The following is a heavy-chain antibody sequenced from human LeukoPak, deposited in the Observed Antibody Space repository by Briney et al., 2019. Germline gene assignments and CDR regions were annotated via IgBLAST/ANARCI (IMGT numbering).Heavy chain of an antibody. V-gene: IGHV3-23*01. CDR2: ISGSGGST. Sequence: PGGSLRLSCAASGFTFSSYAMTWVRQAPGKGLEWVSTISGSGGSTYYADSVKGRFTISRDNSKNTLYLQMNSLRAEDTALYYCARDLGIVVVGPFDSWGQGTLVTVSS. J-gene: IGHJ4*02. CDR1: GFTFSSYA. CDR3: ARDLGIVVVGPFDS. D-gene: IGHD2-2*03.